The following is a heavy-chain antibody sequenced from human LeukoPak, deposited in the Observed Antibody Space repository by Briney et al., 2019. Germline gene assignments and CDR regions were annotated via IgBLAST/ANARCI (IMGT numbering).Heavy chain of an antibody. V-gene: IGHV1-18*01. CDR3: AREPELPHYYDSSRFDP. CDR2: ISAYNGNT. Sequence: ASVKVSCKASGYTFTSYGISWVRQAPGQGLEWMGWISAYNGNTNYAQKLQGRVTMTTDTSTSTAYMELRSLRSDDTAVYYCAREPELPHYYDSSRFDPWGQGTLSPSPQ. J-gene: IGHJ5*02. D-gene: IGHD3-22*01. CDR1: GYTFTSYG.